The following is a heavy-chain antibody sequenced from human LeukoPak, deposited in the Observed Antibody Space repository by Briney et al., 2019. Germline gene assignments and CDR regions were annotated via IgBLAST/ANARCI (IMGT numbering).Heavy chain of an antibody. V-gene: IGHV1-69*05. CDR1: GGTFSSYA. J-gene: IGHJ4*02. D-gene: IGHD3-3*01. CDR2: IIPIFGTA. Sequence: SVKVSCKASGGTFSSYAISWVRQAPGQGLEWMGGIIPIFGTANYAQKLQGRVTITTDESTSTAYMELSSLRSEDTAVYYCASPSDFWSGYYRYWGQGTLVTVSS. CDR3: ASPSDFWSGYYRY.